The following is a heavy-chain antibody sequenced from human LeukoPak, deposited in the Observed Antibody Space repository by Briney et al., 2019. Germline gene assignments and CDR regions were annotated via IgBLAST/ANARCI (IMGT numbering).Heavy chain of an antibody. CDR3: ARDKLGYCSGDSCSGLT. CDR1: GFTFSSYG. CDR2: IWYDGSNK. Sequence: PGGSLRLSCAASGFTFSSYGMHWVRQAPGKGLEWVAVIWYDGSNKYYADSVKGRFTISRDNSKNTLYLQMNSLRAEDTAVYYCARDKLGYCSGDSCSGLTWGQGTLVTVSS. D-gene: IGHD2-15*01. V-gene: IGHV3-33*08. J-gene: IGHJ5*02.